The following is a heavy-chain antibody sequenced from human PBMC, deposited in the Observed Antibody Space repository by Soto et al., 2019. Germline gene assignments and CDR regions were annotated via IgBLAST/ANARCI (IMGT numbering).Heavy chain of an antibody. J-gene: IGHJ4*02. CDR3: ARATHGSGGTQY. D-gene: IGHD3-10*01. CDR1: GFTFSSYS. V-gene: IGHV3-21*01. CDR2: ISSSSSYI. Sequence: EVQLVESGGGLVKPGGSLRLSCAASGFTFSSYSMNWVRQAPGKGLEWVSSISSSSSYIYYADSVKGRFTISRDNAKNSLYLQMNSLRAEDTAVYYCARATHGSGGTQYWGQGTLVTVSS.